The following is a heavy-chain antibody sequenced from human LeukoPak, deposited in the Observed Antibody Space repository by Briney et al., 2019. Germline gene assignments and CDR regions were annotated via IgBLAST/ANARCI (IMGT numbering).Heavy chain of an antibody. V-gene: IGHV1-18*01. CDR2: ISAYNGNT. CDR1: GYTFTSYA. CDR3: TRHLHSSSWYFFAYYFDY. Sequence: ASVKVSCKASGYTFTSYAMHWVRQAPGQGLEWMGWISAYNGNTNYAQRLQGRVTMTTDTSTSTAYMELRSLRSDDTAVYYCTRHLHSSSWYFFAYYFDYWGQGTLVTVSS. J-gene: IGHJ4*02. D-gene: IGHD6-13*01.